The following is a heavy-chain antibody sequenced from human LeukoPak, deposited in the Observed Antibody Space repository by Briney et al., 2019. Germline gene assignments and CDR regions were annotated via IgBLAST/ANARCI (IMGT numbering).Heavy chain of an antibody. CDR2: FDPEDGET. CDR3: ARGDYYDSSGLLDY. J-gene: IGHJ4*02. D-gene: IGHD3-22*01. Sequence: ASVKVSCKVSGYTLNELSMHWVRQAPGKGLEWMGGFDPEDGETSYAQKFQGRVTMTRDMSTSTVYMELSSLRSEDTAVYYCARGDYYDSSGLLDYWGQGTLVTVSS. CDR1: GYTLNELS. V-gene: IGHV1-24*01.